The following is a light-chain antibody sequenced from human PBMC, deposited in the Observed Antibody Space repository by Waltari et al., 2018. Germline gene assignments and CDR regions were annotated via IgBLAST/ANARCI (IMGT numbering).Light chain of an antibody. Sequence: QLVLTQSPSASASLGASVKLTCTLSSGHSSNVIAWLQQQPEKGPRYVMKVNSDGSHSRGDEMADRFSGAAAGAERYDSGSSVQPGDGADFYCETGCRGGWVFGGGTKLTGL. J-gene: IGLJ3*02. CDR3: ETGCRGGWV. CDR2: VNSDGSH. CDR1: SGHSSNV. V-gene: IGLV4-69*01.